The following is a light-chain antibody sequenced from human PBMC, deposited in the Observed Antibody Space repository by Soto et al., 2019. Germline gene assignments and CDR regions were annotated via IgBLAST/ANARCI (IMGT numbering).Light chain of an antibody. CDR2: GAS. CDR1: QSVSSNY. V-gene: IGKV3-20*01. J-gene: IGKJ4*01. Sequence: EIVLTQSPGTLSLSPGERATLSCRASQSVSSNYLAWYQQKPGQAPRLLIYGASSRSTGIPDRFSGSVSGTDFTLTISRLEPEDFAVYYCQQYGGSPRVTFGGGTKVEIK. CDR3: QQYGGSPRVT.